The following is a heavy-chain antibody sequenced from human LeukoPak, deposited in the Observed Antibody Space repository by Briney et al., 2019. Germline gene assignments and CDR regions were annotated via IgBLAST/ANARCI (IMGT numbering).Heavy chain of an antibody. CDR1: GFTVSSNY. CDR3: VRDRYDILTGYNDAFDI. Sequence: GGSLRLSCAASGFTVSSNYMSWVRQAPGKGLGWVANIKQDGSEKYYVDSVKGRFTISRDNAKNSLYLQMNSLRAEDTAVYYCVRDRYDILTGYNDAFDIWGQGTMVTVSS. V-gene: IGHV3-7*01. J-gene: IGHJ3*02. CDR2: IKQDGSEK. D-gene: IGHD3-9*01.